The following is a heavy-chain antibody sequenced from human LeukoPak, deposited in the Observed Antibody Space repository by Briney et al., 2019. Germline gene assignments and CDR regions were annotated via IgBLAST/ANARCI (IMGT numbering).Heavy chain of an antibody. CDR3: ARDARYSYGDDYFDY. D-gene: IGHD5-18*01. V-gene: IGHV3-11*01. CDR2: ISSSGSTI. J-gene: IGHJ4*02. Sequence: WXXQAPGKGXEWVSYISSSGSTIYYADSVKGRFTISRDNAKNSLYLQMNSLRAEDTAVYYCARDARYSYGDDYFDYWGQGTLVTVSS.